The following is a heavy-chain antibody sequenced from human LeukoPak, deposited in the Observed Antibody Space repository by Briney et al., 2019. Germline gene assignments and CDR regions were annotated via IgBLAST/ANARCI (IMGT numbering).Heavy chain of an antibody. CDR1: GFTFSDHY. D-gene: IGHD2-15*01. Sequence: EGSLRLSCEASGFTFSDHYMDWVRQAPGKGLEWVGRIRKKANGYSTEYAASVKGRFTISRDDSKNSLYVQMSSLKNEDTAVYYCARGQCTGGSCYSGFSWGQGTLVTVSS. V-gene: IGHV3-72*01. CDR3: ARGQCTGGSCYSGFS. J-gene: IGHJ4*02. CDR2: IRKKANGYST.